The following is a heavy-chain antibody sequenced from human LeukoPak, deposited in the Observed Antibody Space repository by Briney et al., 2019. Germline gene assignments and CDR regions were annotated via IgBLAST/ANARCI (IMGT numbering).Heavy chain of an antibody. CDR3: AKGLMYCGGDCYPTNDAFDI. V-gene: IGHV3-23*01. J-gene: IGHJ3*02. CDR2: ISGSGGST. D-gene: IGHD2-21*02. CDR1: GFTFSSYA. Sequence: PGGSLRLSCAASGFTFSSYAMSWVRQAPGKGLEWVSAISGSGGSTYYAASVKGRFTISRDNSKNTLYLQMNSLRAEDTAVYYCAKGLMYCGGDCYPTNDAFDIWGQGTMVTVSS.